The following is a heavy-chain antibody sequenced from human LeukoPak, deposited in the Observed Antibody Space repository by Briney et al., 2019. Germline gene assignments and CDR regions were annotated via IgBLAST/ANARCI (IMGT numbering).Heavy chain of an antibody. CDR2: ITSTSSYI. CDR1: GFTISTYS. CDR3: ARDYYGSGSYSWFDP. D-gene: IGHD3-10*01. J-gene: IGHJ5*02. V-gene: IGHV3-21*01. Sequence: GGSLRLSCAASGFTISTYSMNWVRQAPGKGLEWVSSITSTSSYIFYAGSVKGRFTISRDNARNSLYLQMNSLRAEDTAVYYCARDYYGSGSYSWFDPWGQGTLVTVSS.